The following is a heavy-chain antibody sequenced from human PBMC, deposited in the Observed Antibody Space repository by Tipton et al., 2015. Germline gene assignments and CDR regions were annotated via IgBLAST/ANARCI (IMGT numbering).Heavy chain of an antibody. CDR3: ARIRNRYGDYGPFDY. J-gene: IGHJ4*02. D-gene: IGHD4-17*01. V-gene: IGHV1-69*01. Sequence: QVQLVQSGPEVKKPGSSVKVSCKASGGTFSNYAINWVRQAPGQGLEWMGGIIPLFDTTIYAQKFQGRVTITADESTNTVYMELSSLRSEDTAIYYCARIRNRYGDYGPFDYWGQGTLVTVSS. CDR2: IIPLFDTT. CDR1: GGTFSNYA.